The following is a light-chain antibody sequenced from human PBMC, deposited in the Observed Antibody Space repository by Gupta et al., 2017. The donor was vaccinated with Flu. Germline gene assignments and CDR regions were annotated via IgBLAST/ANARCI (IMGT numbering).Light chain of an antibody. CDR3: GTWDSSRSAVV. V-gene: IGLV1-51*02. CDR1: SPNIGNNY. Sequence: QSVLTQPPSVSAAPGQKVTISCSGSSPNIGNNYVSWYQQLPGTAPKLLIYENNKRPSGIPDRFSGSKSGTAATLGITGLQTGDEADYYCGTWDSSRSAVVFGGGTKLTVL. CDR2: ENN. J-gene: IGLJ2*01.